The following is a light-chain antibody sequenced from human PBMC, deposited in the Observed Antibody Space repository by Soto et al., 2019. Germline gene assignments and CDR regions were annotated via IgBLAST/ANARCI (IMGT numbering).Light chain of an antibody. CDR1: QTISNSL. CDR2: GAS. V-gene: IGKV3-20*01. Sequence: EIVLTQSPGTLSLSPGERATLSCRASQTISNSLLAWYQQKLGQSPRLLIYGASSRATGIPDRFIGSGSGTDFTPTISRLEPEDFAVYACQQYGRAPITFGQGTRLEIK. J-gene: IGKJ5*01. CDR3: QQYGRAPIT.